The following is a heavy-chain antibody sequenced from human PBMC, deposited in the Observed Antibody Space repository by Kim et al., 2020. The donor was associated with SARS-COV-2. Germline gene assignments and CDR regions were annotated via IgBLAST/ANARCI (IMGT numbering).Heavy chain of an antibody. D-gene: IGHD6-13*01. J-gene: IGHJ4*01. CDR3: ARETSSSSWQYGGGFDY. Sequence: GGSLRLSCAESGFTFNNYDMHWVRQAPGKGLEGVAVIWYDGSNKYYADSVKGRFTISRDNSKNTLYLQMNSLRAEDTAVYYCARETSSSSWQYGGGFDY. CDR2: IWYDGSNK. V-gene: IGHV3-33*01. CDR1: GFTFNNYD.